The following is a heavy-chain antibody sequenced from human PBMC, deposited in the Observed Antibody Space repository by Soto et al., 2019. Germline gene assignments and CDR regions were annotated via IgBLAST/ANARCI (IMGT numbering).Heavy chain of an antibody. CDR3: AREGAPSGLDY. Sequence: QVQLVQSGAEVKKPGASVKVSCKASGYTFISYHMHWVRQAPGQGLEWMGIIKPSGGSTTYAQKFQGRVTMTRDTSTSTVYMELSSLRSEDTAVYYCAREGAPSGLDYWGQGTLVTVSS. J-gene: IGHJ4*02. D-gene: IGHD6-19*01. CDR1: GYTFISYH. V-gene: IGHV1-46*01. CDR2: IKPSGGST.